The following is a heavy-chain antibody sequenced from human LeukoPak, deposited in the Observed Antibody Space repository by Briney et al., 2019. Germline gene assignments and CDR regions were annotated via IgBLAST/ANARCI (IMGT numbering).Heavy chain of an antibody. CDR2: ISSSSSTI. CDR1: GFTFTNAW. Sequence: PGGSLRLSCAASGFTFTNAWVTWVRQAPGKGLEWVSYISSSSSTIYYADSVKGRFTISRDNAENSLYLQMNSLRDEDTAVYYCARDPIVVVPAAIDAFDIWGQGTMVTVSS. D-gene: IGHD2-2*01. J-gene: IGHJ3*02. CDR3: ARDPIVVVPAAIDAFDI. V-gene: IGHV3-48*02.